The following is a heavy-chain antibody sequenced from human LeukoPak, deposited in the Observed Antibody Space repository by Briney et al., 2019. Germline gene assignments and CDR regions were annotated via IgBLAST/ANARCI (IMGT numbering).Heavy chain of an antibody. J-gene: IGHJ3*02. CDR2: ISYDGSNK. CDR1: GFTFSSYA. Sequence: LSGGSLRLSCAASGFTFSSYAMHWVRQAPGKGLEWVAVISYDGSNKYYADSVKGRFTISRDNSKNTLYLQMNSLRAEDTAVYYCARDNGRAFDIWGQGTMVTVSS. D-gene: IGHD2-8*01. V-gene: IGHV3-30-3*01. CDR3: ARDNGRAFDI.